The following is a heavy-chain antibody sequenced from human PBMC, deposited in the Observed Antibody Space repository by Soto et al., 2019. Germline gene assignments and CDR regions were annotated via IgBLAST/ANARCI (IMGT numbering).Heavy chain of an antibody. CDR1: GFPFSDYY. CDR2: ISSSGSTI. CDR3: ARCRGSGWAPNY. J-gene: IGHJ4*02. V-gene: IGHV3-11*01. Sequence: GGSRPLSWAPSGFPFSDYYMSCIRQAPGKGLEWVSYISSSGSTIYYADSVKGRFTISRDNAKNSLYLQMNSLRAEDTAVYYCARCRGSGWAPNYWGQGALVTVSS. D-gene: IGHD6-19*01.